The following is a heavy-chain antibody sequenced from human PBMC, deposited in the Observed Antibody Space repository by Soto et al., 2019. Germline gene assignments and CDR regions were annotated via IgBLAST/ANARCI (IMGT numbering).Heavy chain of an antibody. D-gene: IGHD6-13*01. J-gene: IGHJ4*02. CDR3: ARACSWSEFDY. CDR1: SFIFSSYE. V-gene: IGHV3-48*03. CDR2: ISSSGSTI. Sequence: EVQLVESGGGLVQPGGSLRLSCAASSFIFSSYEMNWVRQAPGKGLGWGSYISSSGSTIYYADTVKGRFTISRDNAKNSLYLQRKSLRDEDTAVYYCARACSWSEFDYWVQGTLVTVSS.